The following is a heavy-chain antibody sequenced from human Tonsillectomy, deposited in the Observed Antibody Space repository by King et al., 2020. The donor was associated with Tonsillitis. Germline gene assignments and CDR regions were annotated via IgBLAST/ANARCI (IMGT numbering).Heavy chain of an antibody. D-gene: IGHD4-11*01. Sequence: VQLVESGAEVKKPGSSVKVSCKASGGTFSSFAISWLRRAPGQGLEWMGGIIPIFGTTYYPQSFQGRVTITADQFTSTAYMDLSSLRFDDTAVYYCARGPHAYRNRRLYYFDYWGQGTLVTVSS. CDR1: GGTFSSFA. V-gene: IGHV1-69*01. CDR2: IIPIFGTT. J-gene: IGHJ4*02. CDR3: ARGPHAYRNRRLYYFDY.